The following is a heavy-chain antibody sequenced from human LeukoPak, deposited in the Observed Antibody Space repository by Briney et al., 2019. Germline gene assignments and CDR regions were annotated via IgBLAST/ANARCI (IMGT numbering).Heavy chain of an antibody. V-gene: IGHV4-34*01. CDR2: INHSGST. Sequence: SETLSLTCAVYGGSFSGYYWSWLRQPPGKGLEWIGEINHSGSTNYNPSLKSRVTISVDTSKNQFSLKLSSVTAADTAVYYCASRPPPRKTVWFGDRGALYYFDYWGQGTLVTVSS. CDR3: ASRPPPRKTVWFGDRGALYYFDY. CDR1: GGSFSGYY. D-gene: IGHD3-10*01. J-gene: IGHJ4*02.